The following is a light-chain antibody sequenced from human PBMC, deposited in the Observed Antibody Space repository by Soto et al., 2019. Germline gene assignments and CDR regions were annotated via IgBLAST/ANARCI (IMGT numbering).Light chain of an antibody. Sequence: DVVMTQSPLSLPVTLGQPASISCRPSQSLVYGDGNTSLNLFQQRPGQSPRRLIYKVSNRDSGVPDRVTGSGSVTDLARKISRVEAADVGVCCCMQGTLWAYTFGQGTQLEF. CDR1: QSLVYGDGNTS. CDR2: KVS. CDR3: MQGTLWAYT. J-gene: IGKJ2*01. V-gene: IGKV2-30*01.